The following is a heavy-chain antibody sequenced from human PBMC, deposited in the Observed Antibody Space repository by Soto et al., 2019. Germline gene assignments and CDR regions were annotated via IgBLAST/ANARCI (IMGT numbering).Heavy chain of an antibody. CDR2: INHSGST. Sequence: TSETLSLTCAVYGGSFSGYYWSWIRQPPGKGLEWIGEINHSGSTNYNPSLKSRVTISVDTSKNQFSLKLSSVTAADTAVYYCARGLDSSGYYSLDYWGQGTLVTVSS. CDR3: ARGLDSSGYYSLDY. V-gene: IGHV4-34*01. CDR1: GGSFSGYY. D-gene: IGHD3-22*01. J-gene: IGHJ4*02.